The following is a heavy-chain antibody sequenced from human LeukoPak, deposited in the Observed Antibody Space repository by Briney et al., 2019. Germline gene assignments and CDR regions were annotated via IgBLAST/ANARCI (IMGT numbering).Heavy chain of an antibody. D-gene: IGHD3-22*01. V-gene: IGHV4-38-2*02. Sequence: SETLSLTCTVSGYSISSGYYWGWIRQPPGKGLERIGSIYHSGSTYYNPSLKSRVTISVDTSQNQFSLKLSSVTAADTAVYYGARRAYDSSGYYWDYWGQGTLVTVSS. CDR1: GYSISSGYY. CDR3: ARRAYDSSGYYWDY. CDR2: IYHSGST. J-gene: IGHJ4*02.